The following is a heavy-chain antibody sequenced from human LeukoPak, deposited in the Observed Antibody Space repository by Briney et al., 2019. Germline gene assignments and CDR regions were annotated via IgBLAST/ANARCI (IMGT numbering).Heavy chain of an antibody. CDR1: GFTFSAYG. CDR3: AKDSPYSSGWYFGY. D-gene: IGHD6-19*01. J-gene: IGHJ4*02. V-gene: IGHV3-30*18. Sequence: GGSLRLSCAASGFTFSAYGMHWVRQAPGKGLEWVAVISYDGSNKYYADSVKGRFTISRDNSKNTLYLQMNSLRAEDTAVYYCAKDSPYSSGWYFGYWGQGTLVTVSS. CDR2: ISYDGSNK.